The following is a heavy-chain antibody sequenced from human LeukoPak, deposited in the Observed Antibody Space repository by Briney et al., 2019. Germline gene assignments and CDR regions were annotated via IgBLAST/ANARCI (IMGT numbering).Heavy chain of an antibody. CDR3: ARERAVDTAMAN. V-gene: IGHV3-21*01. Sequence: PGGSLRLSCAASGFTFSSDSMNWVRQAPGKGLEWVSSISSSSSYIYYADSVKGRFTISRDNAKNSLYLQMNSLRAEDTAVYYCARERAVDTAMANWGQGTLVTVSS. CDR1: GFTFSSDS. CDR2: ISSSSSYI. J-gene: IGHJ4*02. D-gene: IGHD5-18*01.